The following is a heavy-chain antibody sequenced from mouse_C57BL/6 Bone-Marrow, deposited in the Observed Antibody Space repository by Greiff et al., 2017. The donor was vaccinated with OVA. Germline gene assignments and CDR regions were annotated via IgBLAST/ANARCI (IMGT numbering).Heavy chain of an antibody. J-gene: IGHJ2*01. D-gene: IGHD2-4*01. V-gene: IGHV1-18*01. CDR2: INPNNGGT. Sequence: VQLQQSGPELVKPGASVKISCTASGYTFTDYNMDWVKQSPGKSLEWIGDINPNNGGTIYNQKFKGKATLTVDKSSSTAYMELRSLTSEDTAVYYSARSGDYDVPYYFDYWGRGTALTVSA. CDR1: GYTFTDYN. CDR3: ARSGDYDVPYYFDY.